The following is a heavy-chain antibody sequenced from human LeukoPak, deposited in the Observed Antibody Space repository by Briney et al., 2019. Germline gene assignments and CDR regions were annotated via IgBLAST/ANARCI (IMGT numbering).Heavy chain of an antibody. Sequence: ASVKVSCKASGYTFTSYDINWVRQATGQGLEWMGWMNPNSGNTGYAQKFQGRVTMTRNTSISTAYMELSSLRSEDTAVYYCARGGNKQWLDRWFDLWGQGTLVTVSS. D-gene: IGHD6-19*01. CDR1: GYTFTSYD. V-gene: IGHV1-8*01. J-gene: IGHJ5*02. CDR2: MNPNSGNT. CDR3: ARGGNKQWLDRWFDL.